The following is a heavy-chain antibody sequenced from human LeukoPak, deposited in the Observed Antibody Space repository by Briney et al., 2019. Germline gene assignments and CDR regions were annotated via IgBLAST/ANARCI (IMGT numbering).Heavy chain of an antibody. V-gene: IGHV5-10-1*01. D-gene: IGHD6-13*01. Sequence: GESPRISCKGSGYSFTSYWISWVRQMPGKGLEWMGRIDPSDSYTNYSPSFQGHVTISADKSISTAYLQWSSLKASDTAMYNCAIAAGPYDYYGMDVWGQGTTVTVSS. J-gene: IGHJ6*02. CDR1: GYSFTSYW. CDR2: IDPSDSYT. CDR3: AIAAGPYDYYGMDV.